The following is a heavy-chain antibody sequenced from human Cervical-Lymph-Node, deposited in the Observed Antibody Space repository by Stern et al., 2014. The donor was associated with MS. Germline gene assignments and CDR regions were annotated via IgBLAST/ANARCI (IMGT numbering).Heavy chain of an antibody. V-gene: IGHV1-46*01. CDR1: GYTFTSYY. CDR2: INPSGGST. Sequence: VQLEESGAEVKKPGASVKVSCKASGYTFTSYYMHWVRQAPGQGLEWMGIINPSGGSTSYAQKFQGRVTMTRDTSTSTVYMELSSLRSEDTAVYYCAREANIAVAGTDYYGMDVWGQGTTVTVSS. CDR3: AREANIAVAGTDYYGMDV. J-gene: IGHJ6*02. D-gene: IGHD6-19*01.